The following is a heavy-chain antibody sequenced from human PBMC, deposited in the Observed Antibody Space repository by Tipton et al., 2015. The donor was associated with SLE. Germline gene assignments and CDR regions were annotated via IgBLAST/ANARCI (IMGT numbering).Heavy chain of an antibody. D-gene: IGHD4-17*01. CDR3: AKDYNHDNADYN. CDR1: GGSFSDYY. J-gene: IGHJ4*02. CDR2: ITYRGST. V-gene: IGHV4-34*01. Sequence: TLSLTCAVYGGSFSDYYWSWIRQPPGKGLEWIGYITYRGSTNYNPSLSSRVSISVDTSKNQVSLKVNSVTAADTGVYYCAKDYNHDNADYNWGQGTLVIVSS.